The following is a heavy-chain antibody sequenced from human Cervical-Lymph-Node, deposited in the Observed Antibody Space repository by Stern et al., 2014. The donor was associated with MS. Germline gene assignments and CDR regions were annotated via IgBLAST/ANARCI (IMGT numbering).Heavy chain of an antibody. V-gene: IGHV3-11*01. D-gene: IGHD2-15*01. J-gene: IGHJ4*02. CDR2: ISGGGTSV. Sequence: VQLVESAGGLVKAGGSLRLSCAASGFTFSDYYMSWIRQAPGQGPEWLSYISGGGTSVYYAEAVERCFTIPRDTSNTSLFMQIHSLRADDTAIYYCVRDLCKSRICYPFDYWGQGTPVTVSS. CDR1: GFTFSDYY. CDR3: VRDLCKSRICYPFDY.